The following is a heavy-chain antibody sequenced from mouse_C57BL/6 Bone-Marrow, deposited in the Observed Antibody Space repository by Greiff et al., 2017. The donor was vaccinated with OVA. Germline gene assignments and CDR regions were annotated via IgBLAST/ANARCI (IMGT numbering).Heavy chain of an antibody. V-gene: IGHV1-81*01. Sequence: QVQLKESGAELARPGASVKLSCKASGYTFTSYGISWVKQRTGQGLEWIGEIYPRSGNTYYNEKFKGKATLTADNSSSTAYMELRSLTSEDSAVYFCARTRGYYGSSYGFAYWGQGTLVTVSA. J-gene: IGHJ3*01. CDR1: GYTFTSYG. CDR2: IYPRSGNT. D-gene: IGHD1-1*01. CDR3: ARTRGYYGSSYGFAY.